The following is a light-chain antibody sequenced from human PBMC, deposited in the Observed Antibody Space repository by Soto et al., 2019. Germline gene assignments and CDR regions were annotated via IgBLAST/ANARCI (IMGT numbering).Light chain of an antibody. Sequence: DIQMTQSPSSLSASVGDRVTITCRASQSIRSYLNWYQQKPGKAPKLLIYAASSLQSGVPSRFRGSGSGTDFTLTISSLQPEDCATYYCQQSYSTPYTFGQGTKLEIK. J-gene: IGKJ2*01. CDR2: AAS. V-gene: IGKV1-39*01. CDR1: QSIRSY. CDR3: QQSYSTPYT.